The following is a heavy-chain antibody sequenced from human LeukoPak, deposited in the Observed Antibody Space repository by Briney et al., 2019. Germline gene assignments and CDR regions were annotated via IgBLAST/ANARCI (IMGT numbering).Heavy chain of an antibody. J-gene: IGHJ3*02. Sequence: GGSLRLSCAASGFTFSSYGMHWVRQAPGKGLEWVALIRYDGSNKYYADSVKGRFTISRDNSKNTLYLQMNSLRAEDTAVYYCAKSRGIVVVPAAFDIWGQGTMVTVSS. V-gene: IGHV3-30*02. CDR1: GFTFSSYG. CDR3: AKSRGIVVVPAAFDI. D-gene: IGHD2-2*01. CDR2: IRYDGSNK.